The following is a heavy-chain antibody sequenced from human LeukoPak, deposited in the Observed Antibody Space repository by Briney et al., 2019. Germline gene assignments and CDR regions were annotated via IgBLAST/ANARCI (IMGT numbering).Heavy chain of an antibody. V-gene: IGHV1-18*01. J-gene: IGHJ6*02. D-gene: IGHD3-10*01. CDR3: ARERGDGSGSYYYYYYYYGMDV. CDR2: ISAYNGNT. CDR1: GYTFTSYG. Sequence: ASVKVSCKASGYTFTSYGISWMRQAPGQGLEWMGWISAYNGNTNYAQKLQGRVTMTTDTSTSTAYMELGSLRSDDTAVYYCARERGDGSGSYYYYYYYYGMDVWGQGTTVTVSS.